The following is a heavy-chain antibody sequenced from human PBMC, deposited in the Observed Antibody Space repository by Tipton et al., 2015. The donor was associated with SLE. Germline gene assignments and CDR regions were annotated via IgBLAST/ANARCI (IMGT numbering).Heavy chain of an antibody. CDR3: AKPAGSFDY. D-gene: IGHD1-14*01. CDR2: IYTSGST. J-gene: IGHJ4*02. V-gene: IGHV4-61*02. CDR1: GGSISSGSYY. Sequence: TLSLTCTVSGGSISSGSYYWSWIRQPAGKGLEWIGRIYTSGSTNYNPSLESRVTISMDTSKNQFSLKLTSVTAADTAVYYCAKPAGSFDYWGQGTLVTVSS.